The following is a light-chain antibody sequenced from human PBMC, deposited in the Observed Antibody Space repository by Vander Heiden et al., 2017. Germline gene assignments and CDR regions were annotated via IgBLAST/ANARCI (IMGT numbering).Light chain of an antibody. CDR3: QQCYSTHS. CDR2: AAS. J-gene: IGKJ4*01. V-gene: IGKV1-39*01. Sequence: DIQMTQSPSSLSASVGDRVTITCRASQSISSYLNWYQQKPGKAPKLLIYAASRWQSGVPQRFSGSGSGTDFTLTSSRLQPEDFANYYWQQCYSTHSFGGGTKVEIK. CDR1: QSISSY.